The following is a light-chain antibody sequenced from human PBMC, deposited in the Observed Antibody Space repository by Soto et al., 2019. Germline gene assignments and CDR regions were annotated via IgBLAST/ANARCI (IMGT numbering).Light chain of an antibody. CDR1: QIIATGF. CDR3: QQYDTSPVT. V-gene: IGKV3-20*01. J-gene: IGKJ2*01. Sequence: DILLTQFPGTLSLSPGERATLSCRASQIIATGFLAWFQQKSGQAPRLLIYGASTRATGIPDRITGSGSGTDFTLTISTLEPEDSAVYYCQQYDTSPVTFSQGTKLEI. CDR2: GAS.